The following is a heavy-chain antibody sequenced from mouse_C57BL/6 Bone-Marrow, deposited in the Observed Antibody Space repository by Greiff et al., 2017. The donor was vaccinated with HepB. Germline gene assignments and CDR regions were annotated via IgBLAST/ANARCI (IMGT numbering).Heavy chain of an antibody. D-gene: IGHD2-4*01. CDR2: INPSTGGT. V-gene: IGHV1-42*01. J-gene: IGHJ2*01. CDR1: GYSFTGYY. Sequence: EVKLQESGPELVKPGASVKISCKASGYSFTGYYMNWVKQSPEKSLEWIGEINPSTGGTTYNQKFKAKATLTVDKSSSTAYMQLKSLTSEDSAVYYCARREGYDYDPVYFDYWGQGTTLTVSS. CDR3: ARREGYDYDPVYFDY.